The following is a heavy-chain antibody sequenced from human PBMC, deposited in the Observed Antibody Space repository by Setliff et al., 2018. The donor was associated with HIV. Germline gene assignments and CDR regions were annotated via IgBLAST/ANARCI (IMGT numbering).Heavy chain of an antibody. D-gene: IGHD6-25*01. CDR1: GGSFSGYN. J-gene: IGHJ4*02. V-gene: IGHV4-34*01. CDR2: INHSGST. CDR3: ARHLSAMATVDY. Sequence: SETLSLTCAVYGGSFSGYNWSWIRQPPGKGLEWIGEINHSGSTNYNPSLKTRVTIAVDTSKTQFSLKVKSVTAADTAVYYCARHLSAMATVDYWGQGALVTVSS.